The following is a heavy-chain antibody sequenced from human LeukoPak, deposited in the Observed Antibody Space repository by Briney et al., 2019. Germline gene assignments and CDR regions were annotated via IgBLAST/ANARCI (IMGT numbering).Heavy chain of an antibody. CDR1: GGSISSYY. D-gene: IGHD1-1*01. V-gene: IGHV4-59*01. J-gene: IGHJ4*02. Sequence: SSETLSLTCTVSGGSISSYYWSWIRQPPGKGLEWIGYIYYSGSTNYNPSLKSRVTISVDTSKNQFSLKLSSVTAADTAVYYCARSGSYCHDHWGQGILVTVSS. CDR2: IYYSGST. CDR3: ARSGSYCHDH.